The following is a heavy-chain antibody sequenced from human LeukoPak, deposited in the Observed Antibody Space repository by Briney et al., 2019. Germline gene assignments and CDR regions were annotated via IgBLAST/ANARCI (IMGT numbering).Heavy chain of an antibody. Sequence: GGSLRLSCAASGFTFSSYEMNWVRQAPGKGLEWVSYSSSSGSTIYYADSVKGRFTISRDNAKNSLYLQMNSLRAEDTAVYYCARVGSSGWYYSRNKYYFDYWGQGTLVTVSS. V-gene: IGHV3-48*03. CDR2: SSSSGSTI. J-gene: IGHJ4*02. CDR1: GFTFSSYE. CDR3: ARVGSSGWYYSRNKYYFDY. D-gene: IGHD6-19*01.